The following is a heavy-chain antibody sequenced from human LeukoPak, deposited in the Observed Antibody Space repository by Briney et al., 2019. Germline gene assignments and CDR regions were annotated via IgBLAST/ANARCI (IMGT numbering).Heavy chain of an antibody. CDR1: GGSISSGSYY. V-gene: IGHV4-61*02. CDR2: IYTSGST. Sequence: SETLSHTCTVSGGSISSGSYYWSWIRQPAGKGLEWIGRIYTSGSTNYNPSLKSRVTISVDTSKNQFSLKLSSVTAADTAVYYCARSLGVTITQYGMDVWGQGTTVTVSS. D-gene: IGHD5-12*01. J-gene: IGHJ6*02. CDR3: ARSLGVTITQYGMDV.